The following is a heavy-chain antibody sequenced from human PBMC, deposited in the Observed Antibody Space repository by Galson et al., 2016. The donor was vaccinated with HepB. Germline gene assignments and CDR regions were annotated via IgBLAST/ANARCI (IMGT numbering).Heavy chain of an antibody. J-gene: IGHJ4*02. Sequence: SVKVSCKASGYTFTSYGISWVRQAPGQGLEWMGWISTYHGNTNYAQKLQGRVTMTTDRSTTTAYMVLRSLRSDDTAVYYCARDLGSSDYWGQGTLVTVSS. CDR1: GYTFTSYG. CDR3: ARDLGSSDY. CDR2: ISTYHGNT. D-gene: IGHD1-26*01. V-gene: IGHV1-18*04.